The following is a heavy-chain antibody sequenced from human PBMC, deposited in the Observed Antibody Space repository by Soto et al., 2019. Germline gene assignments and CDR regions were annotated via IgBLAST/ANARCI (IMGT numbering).Heavy chain of an antibody. D-gene: IGHD3-3*01. CDR3: ARVLDFWSGYYSY. CDR1: GYTFTSYG. J-gene: IGHJ4*02. CDR2: ISAYNGNT. V-gene: IGHV1-18*04. Sequence: ASGKVCCKASGYTFTSYGIRWVRQAPGQGLEWMGWISAYNGNTNYAQKLQGRVTMTTDTSTSTAYMELRSLRSDDTAVYYCARVLDFWSGYYSYWGQGTLVPVSS.